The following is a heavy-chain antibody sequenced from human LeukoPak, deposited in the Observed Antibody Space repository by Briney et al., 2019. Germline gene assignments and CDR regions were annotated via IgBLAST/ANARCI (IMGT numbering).Heavy chain of an antibody. D-gene: IGHD1-1*01. Sequence: PGGSLRLSCAASGFTVNRNYMRCARNSRGKGLEWLSVSYSGGDTYHQDSVKGRFTVSRDNPKNTVYLQMNSLRAEDTAVYFCARSPVLDRNDWSFADWGQGTLVTVSS. CDR2: SYSGGDT. V-gene: IGHV3-53*01. CDR3: ARSPVLDRNDWSFAD. CDR1: GFTVNRNY. J-gene: IGHJ4*02.